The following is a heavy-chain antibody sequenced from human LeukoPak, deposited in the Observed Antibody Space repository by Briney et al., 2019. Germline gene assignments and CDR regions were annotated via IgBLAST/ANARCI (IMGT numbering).Heavy chain of an antibody. CDR2: INPNTGVT. Sequence: ASVKVSCKASGDTFTGYYMHWLRQAPGQGLTWMGWINPNTGVTNYAQKFQGRVTMTRATSINTAYMELDRLTSDDTAIYYCAGSYCGGDCYWTIDYWGQGTLVTVSS. CDR1: GDTFTGYY. D-gene: IGHD2-21*02. V-gene: IGHV1-2*02. CDR3: AGSYCGGDCYWTIDY. J-gene: IGHJ4*02.